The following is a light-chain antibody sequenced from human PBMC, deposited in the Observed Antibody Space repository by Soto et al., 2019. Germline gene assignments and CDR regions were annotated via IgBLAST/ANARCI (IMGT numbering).Light chain of an antibody. Sequence: QSVLTQPPSASGTPGQRVTISCSGSSSNIGSNYVYWYQQVPGTAPRLLMDRASQRPSGVPDRFSGSKSGTSASLAIGGLRSEDEADYYCAAWDDPLKGLVFGGGTKVTVL. J-gene: IGLJ2*01. V-gene: IGLV1-47*01. CDR2: RAS. CDR1: SSNIGSNY. CDR3: AAWDDPLKGLV.